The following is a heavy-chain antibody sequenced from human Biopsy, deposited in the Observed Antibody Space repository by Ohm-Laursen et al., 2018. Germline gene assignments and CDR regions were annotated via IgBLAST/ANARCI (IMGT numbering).Heavy chain of an antibody. V-gene: IGHV2-70*11. CDR3: ARAPILIVSAGLVYRHRRHLQGMDV. J-gene: IGHJ6*02. CDR2: VDWDDYK. Sequence: TQTLTLTCSFSGFSLSARGMCVSWIRQAPGKALEWLARVDWDDYKDYSASLQTKLSISKDTSNDQVVLTVNNVDPADTATYYCARAPILIVSAGLVYRHRRHLQGMDVWGQGIAVTVS. CDR1: GFSLSARGMC. D-gene: IGHD6-13*01.